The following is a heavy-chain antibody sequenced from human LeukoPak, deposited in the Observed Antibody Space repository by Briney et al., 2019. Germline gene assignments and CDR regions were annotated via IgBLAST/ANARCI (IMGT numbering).Heavy chain of an antibody. CDR1: GGSISGYY. CDR3: ARHRRFDP. J-gene: IGHJ5*02. CDR2: IYTSGSA. V-gene: IGHV4-4*09. Sequence: SDTLSLTCTVSGGSISGYYWNWIRQPPGRGLEWIGYIYTSGSASYNPSLKSRVTISVDKSKTEFSLKLSSVTAADTAVYYCARHRRFDPWGQGTLVTVSS.